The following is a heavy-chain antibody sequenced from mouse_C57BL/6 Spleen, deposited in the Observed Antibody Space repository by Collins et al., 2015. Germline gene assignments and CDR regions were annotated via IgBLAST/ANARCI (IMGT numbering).Heavy chain of an antibody. CDR1: GYSITSGYY. J-gene: IGHJ3*01. CDR2: ISYDGSN. V-gene: IGHV3-6*02. CDR3: ARDAFTTKVFAY. D-gene: IGHD1-3*01. Sequence: DVQLQESGPGLVKPSQSLSLTCSVTGYSITSGYYWNWIRQFPGNKLEWMGYISYDGSNNYNPSLKNRISITRDTSKNQFFLKLNSVTTEDTATYYCARDAFTTKVFAYWGQGTLVTVSA.